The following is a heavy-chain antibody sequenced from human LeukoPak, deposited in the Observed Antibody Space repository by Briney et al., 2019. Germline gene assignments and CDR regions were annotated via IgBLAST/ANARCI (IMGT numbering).Heavy chain of an antibody. J-gene: IGHJ6*03. V-gene: IGHV4-39*07. CDR2: IYYSGST. CDR3: ARVVASTNMDV. Sequence: PSETLSLTCTVPGGSISSSSYYWGWIRQPPGKGLEWIGSIYYSGSTYYNPSLKSRVTISVDTSKNQFSLKLSSVTAADTAVYYCARVVASTNMDVWGKGTTVTVSS. D-gene: IGHD3-3*02. CDR1: GGSISSSSYY.